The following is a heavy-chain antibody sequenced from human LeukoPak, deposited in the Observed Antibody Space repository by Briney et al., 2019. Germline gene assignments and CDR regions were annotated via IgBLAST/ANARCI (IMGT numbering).Heavy chain of an antibody. D-gene: IGHD3-10*01. J-gene: IGHJ6*02. CDR3: AKDLEIYGSGSYMYYYGMDV. V-gene: IGHV3-9*01. CDR1: GFTFSSYA. CDR2: ISWNSGSI. Sequence: GGSLRLSCAASGFTFSSYAMHWVRQAPGKGLEWVSGISWNSGSIGYADSVKGRFTISRDNAKNSLYLQMNSLRAEDTALYYCAKDLEIYGSGSYMYYYGMDVWGQGTTVTVSS.